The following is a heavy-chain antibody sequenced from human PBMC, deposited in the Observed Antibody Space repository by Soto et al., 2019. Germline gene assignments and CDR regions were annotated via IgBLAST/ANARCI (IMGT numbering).Heavy chain of an antibody. V-gene: IGHV4-30-4*01. Sequence: LSLTCTVSGGSISSGDYYWSWIRQPPGKGLEWIGYIYYSGSTYYNPSLKSRVTISVDTSKNQFSLKLSSVTAADTAVYYCARRTKGRWLQFGYYFDYWGQGTLVTVSS. CDR1: GGSISSGDYY. J-gene: IGHJ4*02. CDR2: IYYSGST. CDR3: ARRTKGRWLQFGYYFDY. D-gene: IGHD5-12*01.